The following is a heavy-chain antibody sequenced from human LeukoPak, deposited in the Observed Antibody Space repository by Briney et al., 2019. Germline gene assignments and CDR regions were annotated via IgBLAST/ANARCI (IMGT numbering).Heavy chain of an antibody. CDR1: GGSISSYY. D-gene: IGHD1-1*01. Sequence: PSETLSLTCTFSGGSISSYYWSWIRQPAGKGLEWIGRIHTSGSTNYNPPLKSRVTMSVDTSKNQFSLQLNSVTPDDTGIYYCARVNNWTEEPDSGFDYWGQGTLVTVSS. V-gene: IGHV4-4*07. CDR2: IHTSGST. J-gene: IGHJ4*02. CDR3: ARVNNWTEEPDSGFDY.